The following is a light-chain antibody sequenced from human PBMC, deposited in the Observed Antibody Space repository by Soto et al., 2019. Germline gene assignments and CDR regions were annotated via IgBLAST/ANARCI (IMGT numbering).Light chain of an antibody. J-gene: IGKJ4*01. CDR3: QQRYSIPRT. Sequence: DIQMTQSPSSLSASVGDRVTITCRASQSISSYLNWYQQKPGKAPKLLLYAASSLQSGVPSRFSGSGSGTDFTLTISSLQPEAFATYYCQQRYSIPRTFGGGTKVEIK. CDR2: AAS. V-gene: IGKV1-39*01. CDR1: QSISSY.